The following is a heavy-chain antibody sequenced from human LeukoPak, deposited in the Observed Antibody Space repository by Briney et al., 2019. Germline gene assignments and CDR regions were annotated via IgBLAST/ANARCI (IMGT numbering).Heavy chain of an antibody. CDR1: GFTFSDYY. J-gene: IGHJ6*02. Sequence: GGSLRLSCAASGFTFSDYYMSWIRQAPGKGLEWVSYISSSGSTIYYADPVKGRFTISRDNAKNSLYLHMNSLRAEDTAVYYCARSSSSHYYYYGMDVWGQGTTVTVSS. V-gene: IGHV3-11*01. CDR3: ARSSSSHYYYYGMDV. D-gene: IGHD6-13*01. CDR2: ISSSGSTI.